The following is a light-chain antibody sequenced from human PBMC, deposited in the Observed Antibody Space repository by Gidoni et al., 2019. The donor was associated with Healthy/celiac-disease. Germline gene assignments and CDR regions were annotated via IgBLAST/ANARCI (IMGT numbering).Light chain of an antibody. CDR1: QSVSSY. CDR3: QQRSNWPPLT. J-gene: IGKJ4*01. V-gene: IGKV3-11*01. Sequence: ELVLTQSPATLSLSPGERATLSCRASQSVSSYLAWYQQKTGQAPRLLIYDASNRATGIPARFSGSGSGTDFTLTISSLEPEDFAVYYCQQRSNWPPLTFGGGTKVEIK. CDR2: DAS.